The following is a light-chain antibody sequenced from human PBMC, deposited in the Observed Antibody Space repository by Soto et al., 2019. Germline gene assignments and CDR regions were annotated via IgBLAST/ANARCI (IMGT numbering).Light chain of an antibody. Sequence: QSVLTQPPSVSAAPGQKVTISCSGSSSNIENNYVSWYQQLPGTAPKLLIYDSDKRSSEIPDRFSGSKSGTSAALGITGLQTVDEADYNCGAWDHSLNVVLFGGGTKLTVL. CDR2: DSD. V-gene: IGLV1-51*01. J-gene: IGLJ2*01. CDR1: SSNIENNY. CDR3: GAWDHSLNVVL.